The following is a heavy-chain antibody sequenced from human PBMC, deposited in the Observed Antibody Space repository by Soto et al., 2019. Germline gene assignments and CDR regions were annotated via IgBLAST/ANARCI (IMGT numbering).Heavy chain of an antibody. V-gene: IGHV3-30*18. J-gene: IGHJ4*02. CDR3: AKDHPGGYDY. CDR1: GFTFSSYG. CDR2: ISYDGSNK. D-gene: IGHD3-10*01. Sequence: QVQLVESGGGVVQPGRSLRLSCAASGFTFSSYGMHWVRQAPGKGLEWVAVISYDGSNKYYADSVKGRFTISRDNSKNTLYLQMNSLRAEDTAVYYCAKDHPGGYDYWGQGTLVTVSS.